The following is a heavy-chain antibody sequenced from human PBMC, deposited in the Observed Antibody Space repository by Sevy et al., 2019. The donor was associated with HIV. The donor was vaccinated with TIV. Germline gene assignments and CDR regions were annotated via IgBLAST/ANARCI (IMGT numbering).Heavy chain of an antibody. Sequence: GGSLRLSCAASGYIFSSYGIHWVRQAPGKGLEWVAFLSYDERNNYYADSVKGRFTISGDSSKNIFYLQMNNLRADDTAVYYCAKDRDVLLVPSTMRDEYPGYGMDVWGQGTTVTVSS. CDR3: AKDRDVLLVPSTMRDEYPGYGMDV. D-gene: IGHD2-2*01. V-gene: IGHV3-30*18. J-gene: IGHJ6*02. CDR2: LSYDERNN. CDR1: GYIFSSYG.